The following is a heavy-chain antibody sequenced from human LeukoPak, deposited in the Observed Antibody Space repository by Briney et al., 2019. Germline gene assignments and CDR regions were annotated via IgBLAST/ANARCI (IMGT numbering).Heavy chain of an antibody. D-gene: IGHD3-22*01. V-gene: IGHV1-69*13. CDR3: ARKADKYYYDSSGLLFDY. J-gene: IGHJ4*02. Sequence: ASVKVSCKASGGTFSSYAISWVRQAPGQGLEWMGGIIPIFGTANYAQKFQGRVTITADESTSTAYMELSSLRSEDTAVYYCARKADKYYYDSSGLLFDYWAREPWSPSPQ. CDR2: IIPIFGTA. CDR1: GGTFSSYA.